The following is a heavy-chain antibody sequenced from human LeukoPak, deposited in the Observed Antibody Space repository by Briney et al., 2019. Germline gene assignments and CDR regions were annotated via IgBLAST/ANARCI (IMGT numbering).Heavy chain of an antibody. CDR2: IYYSGST. CDR3: ARHAPGITMIVVARPNRYFDL. D-gene: IGHD3-22*01. CDR1: GFTFSSYA. V-gene: IGHV4-39*01. J-gene: IGHJ2*01. Sequence: GSLRLSCAASGFTFSSYAMSWVRQAPGKGLEWIGSIYYSGSTYYNPSLKSRVTISVDTSKNQFSLKLSSVTAADTAVYYCARHAPGITMIVVARPNRYFDLWGRGTLVTVSS.